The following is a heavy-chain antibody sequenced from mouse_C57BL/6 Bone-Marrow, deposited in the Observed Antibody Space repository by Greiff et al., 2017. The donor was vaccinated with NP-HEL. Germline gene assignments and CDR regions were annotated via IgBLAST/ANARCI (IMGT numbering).Heavy chain of an antibody. Sequence: QVQLQQPGAELVMPGASVKLSCKASGYTFTSYWMHWVKQRPGQGLEWIGEIDPSDSYTNYNQKFKGKSTLTVDKSSSTAYMQLSSLTSEDSAVYFCARSYDGSSEQNYYAMDYWGQGTSVTVSS. CDR3: ARSYDGSSEQNYYAMDY. CDR2: IDPSDSYT. CDR1: GYTFTSYW. V-gene: IGHV1-69*01. J-gene: IGHJ4*01. D-gene: IGHD1-1*01.